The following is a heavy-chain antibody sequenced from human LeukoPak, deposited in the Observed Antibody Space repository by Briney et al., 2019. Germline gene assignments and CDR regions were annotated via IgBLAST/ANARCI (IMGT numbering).Heavy chain of an antibody. CDR1: GFNFAIYS. CDR2: MGSSRSHI. CDR3: ARTGGYCTTNCRGMGNRFES. V-gene: IGHV3-21*01. D-gene: IGHD2-8*01. Sequence: GGSLRLSCAASGFNFAIYSMSWVRQAPGKGLEWVASMGSSRSHIYYADSVKGRFTISRDNAQNSLYLQLNSLGAEDTAVYFCARTGGYCTTNCRGMGNRFESWGQGALVAVSS. J-gene: IGHJ5*01.